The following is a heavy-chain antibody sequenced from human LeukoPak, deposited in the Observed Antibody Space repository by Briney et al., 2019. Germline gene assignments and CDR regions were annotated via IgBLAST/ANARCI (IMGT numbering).Heavy chain of an antibody. V-gene: IGHV4-59*01. D-gene: IGHD2-2*01. CDR1: NGSISDDY. CDR2: IYYSGST. J-gene: IGHJ4*02. CDR3: ARSAAGHQYYFDY. Sequence: SETLSLTCTISNGSISDDYWSWIRQPPGKGLEWIGYIYYSGSTNYSPSLRSRVTISVDRSKNQVSLILSSLTAADTAVYFCARSAAGHQYYFDYWGRGTLVTVSS.